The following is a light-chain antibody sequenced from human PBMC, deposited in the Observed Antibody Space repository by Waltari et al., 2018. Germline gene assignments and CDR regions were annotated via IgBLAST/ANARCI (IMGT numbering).Light chain of an antibody. CDR3: NSYTSTTTWV. J-gene: IGLJ3*02. V-gene: IGLV2-14*01. Sequence: QSALTQPASVSGSPGQSITISCTGTSSDVGANKYVSWYQHHPGKVPKLLIYETINRPSGIANRFSGSKAGNTASLTSTGIQAEDEADYYCNSYTSTTTWVFGGGTKLTVL. CDR1: SSDVGANKY. CDR2: ETI.